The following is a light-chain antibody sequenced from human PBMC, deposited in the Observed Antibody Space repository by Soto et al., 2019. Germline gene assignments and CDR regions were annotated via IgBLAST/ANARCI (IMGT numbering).Light chain of an antibody. V-gene: IGLV1-40*01. CDR3: QSYDSSLSGSYV. CDR1: SSNIGAGYD. J-gene: IGLJ1*01. CDR2: GNS. Sequence: QSVLTQQPSVSGAPGQRVTISCTGCSSNIGAGYDVHWYQHLPGTAPKLLIYGNSNRPSGVPDRFSGSKSGTSASLAITGLQAEDEADYYCQSYDSSLSGSYVFGTGTKVTVL.